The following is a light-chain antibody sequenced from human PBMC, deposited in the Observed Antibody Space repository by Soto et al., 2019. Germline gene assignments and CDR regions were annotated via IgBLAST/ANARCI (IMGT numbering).Light chain of an antibody. J-gene: IGKJ1*01. CDR2: DAS. CDR3: QQYNSYWT. CDR1: ESISSW. Sequence: DIQMTQSTSTLSASVGDRVTITCRASESISSWLAWYQQKPGKAPKLLIYDASTLESGVPSRFSGSGSGTEFTLTISSLQPDDFATYYCQQYNSYWTFGPGTKVDIK. V-gene: IGKV1-5*01.